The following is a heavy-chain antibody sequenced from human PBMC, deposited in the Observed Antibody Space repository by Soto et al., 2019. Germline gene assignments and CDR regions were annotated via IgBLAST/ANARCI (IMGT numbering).Heavy chain of an antibody. CDR3: TRGRIGYCSSTSCLPYYFDY. CDR1: GFTFRDYS. CDR2: IRSKDYGGTA. J-gene: IGHJ4*02. Sequence: GGSLRLSCSASGFTFRDYSMSWVRQAPGKGLEWVGFIRSKDYGGTAEYAASVKGRVTISRDDSKSIAYLQMNSLKSEDTAVYYCTRGRIGYCSSTSCLPYYFDYWGQGXQVTVSS. D-gene: IGHD2-2*01. V-gene: IGHV3-49*04.